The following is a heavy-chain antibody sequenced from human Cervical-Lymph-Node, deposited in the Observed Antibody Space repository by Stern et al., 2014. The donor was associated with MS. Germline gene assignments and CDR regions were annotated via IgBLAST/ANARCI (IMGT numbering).Heavy chain of an antibody. CDR2: IFPGGSDI. CDR1: GYTFTSYW. J-gene: IGHJ4*02. CDR3: ARQRYFDY. Sequence: DQLVQSGPEVKRPGESLKISCQASGYTFTSYWIGWVRQMPGKGLEWFAIIFPGGSDIRYSPSFQGHGPIPADKPSSTAYLQWNNLKASDPAIYYCARQRYFDYWGQGTLVTVSS. V-gene: IGHV5-51*01.